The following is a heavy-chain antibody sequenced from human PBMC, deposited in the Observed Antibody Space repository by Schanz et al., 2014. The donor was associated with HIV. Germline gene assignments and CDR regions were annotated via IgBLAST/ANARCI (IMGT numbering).Heavy chain of an antibody. V-gene: IGHV1-8*01. CDR3: AIPSSGWSTFDY. D-gene: IGHD6-19*01. CDR1: GYTFTIYD. J-gene: IGHJ4*02. Sequence: QVQLVQSGAEVKKPGASVKVSCKASGYTFTIYDINWVRQATGQGLEWMGWMNPNSGNTGYAEKFQGRLTMTRNTSISTAYMELSSLRSEDTALYYCAIPSSGWSTFDYWGQGTLVTVSS. CDR2: MNPNSGNT.